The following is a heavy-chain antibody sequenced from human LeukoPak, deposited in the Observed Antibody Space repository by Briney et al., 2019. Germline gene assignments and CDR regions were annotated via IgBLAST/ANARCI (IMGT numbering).Heavy chain of an antibody. J-gene: IGHJ5*02. CDR1: GFSLSNFQ. CDR3: MRDYMGWFDP. V-gene: IGHV3-30-3*01. Sequence: PGVSLRLSCVASGFSLSNFQMYWVRQAPGKGLEWVSIISLDGSTEFYADSVKGRFTISRDTASNTMHLEMNNLRIEDTAVYYCMRDYMGWFDPWGQGSLVTVSS. CDR2: ISLDGSTE. D-gene: IGHD3-10*01.